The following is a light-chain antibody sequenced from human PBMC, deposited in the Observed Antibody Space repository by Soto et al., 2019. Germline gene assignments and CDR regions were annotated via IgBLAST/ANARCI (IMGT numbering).Light chain of an antibody. CDR3: QQGYSPPLA. Sequence: DIQMSQSPSSLSASVGDRFTITCRASQSISSSLNWYQQKAGKAPKLLIYAASSLQSGVPSRFSGSGSGTDLTLTISSLQPEDFATYYCQQGYSPPLAFGPGTKVDIK. CDR1: QSISSS. J-gene: IGKJ3*01. CDR2: AAS. V-gene: IGKV1-39*01.